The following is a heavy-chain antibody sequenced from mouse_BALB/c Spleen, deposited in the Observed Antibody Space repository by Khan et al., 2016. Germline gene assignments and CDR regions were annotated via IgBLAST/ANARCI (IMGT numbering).Heavy chain of an antibody. V-gene: IGHV6-6*02. Sequence: EVKLEVSGGGLVQPGASMKLSCVASGFTFSNYWMNWVRQSPEQGLEWVAEIRFKSGDYVTHHAESVKWRFTISRDDAKSSVYLQIINLRAEDTRIYYCWILLWGQGTTLTVPS. CDR1: GFTFSNYW. CDR2: IRFKSGDYVT. CDR3: WILL. J-gene: IGHJ2*01.